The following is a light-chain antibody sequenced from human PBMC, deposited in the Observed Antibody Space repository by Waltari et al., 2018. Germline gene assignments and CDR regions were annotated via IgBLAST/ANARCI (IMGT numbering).Light chain of an antibody. V-gene: IGLV2-23*02. CDR3: CTYVGRTTFHVT. J-gene: IGLJ2*01. CDR1: ISDVGTYKL. CDR2: EDN. Sequence: QSALTQPASVSGSPGQSITISCTGTISDVGTYKLVSWYQQHPGKAPKLIIYEDNKRPSGVSDRLSGSKSGNTASLTISGLQAEDEADYYCCTYVGRTTFHVTFGGGTKLTVL.